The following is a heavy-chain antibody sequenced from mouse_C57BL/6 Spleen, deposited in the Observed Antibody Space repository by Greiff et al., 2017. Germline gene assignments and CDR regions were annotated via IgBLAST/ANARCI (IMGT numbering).Heavy chain of an antibody. CDR3: ARGDYGSGGFAY. CDR1: GYTFPSYW. D-gene: IGHD1-1*01. J-gene: IGHJ3*01. V-gene: IGHV1-64*01. CDR2: IHPNSGST. Sequence: QVQLQQPGAELVKPGASVKLSCKASGYTFPSYWMHWVKQRPGQGLEWIGMIHPNSGSTNYNEKFKSKATLTVDKSSSTAYMQLSSLTSEDSAVYYCARGDYGSGGFAYWGQGTLVTVSA.